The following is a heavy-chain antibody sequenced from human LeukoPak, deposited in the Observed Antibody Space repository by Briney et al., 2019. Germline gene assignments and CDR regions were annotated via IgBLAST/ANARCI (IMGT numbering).Heavy chain of an antibody. Sequence: PGGSLRLSXAASGFTFDDYGMSWVRQGPGKGLEWVSGINWNGGNTCYADSVKGRFTIFRDNAKNSLYLEMDSLRVEDTALYYCARTSDGNWFDPWGQGTLVTVSS. CDR1: GFTFDDYG. J-gene: IGHJ5*02. V-gene: IGHV3-20*04. CDR2: INWNGGNT. CDR3: ARTSDGNWFDP. D-gene: IGHD1-26*01.